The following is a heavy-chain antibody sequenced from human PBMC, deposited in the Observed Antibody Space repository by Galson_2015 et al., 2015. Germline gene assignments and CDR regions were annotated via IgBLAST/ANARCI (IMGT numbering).Heavy chain of an antibody. J-gene: IGHJ5*02. CDR2: INSDGGTT. V-gene: IGHV3-74*01. CDR1: GFTLSNYW. Sequence: SLRLSCAASGFTLSNYWMHWVRQAPGKGLVWVSRINSDGGTTNYADSVQGRFTVSRDNAKNTLYLQMNSLRAEDTAVYYCIRDFSAIQGHYYDRWGQGTLVTVSS. CDR3: IRDFSAIQGHYYDR. D-gene: IGHD3-10*01.